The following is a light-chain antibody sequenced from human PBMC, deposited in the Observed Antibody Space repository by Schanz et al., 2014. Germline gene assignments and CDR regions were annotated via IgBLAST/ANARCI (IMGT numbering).Light chain of an antibody. Sequence: QSALTQPRSVSGSPGQSVTISCTGTSNDIGDYNYVSWYQQHPGKAPKLMIYEVTKRPSGVPDRFSGSKSGNTASLTVSGLLAEDEADYYCQSYDNSLSGWRVFGGGTKLTVL. V-gene: IGLV2-11*01. CDR2: EVT. CDR3: QSYDNSLSGWRV. CDR1: SNDIGDYNY. J-gene: IGLJ3*02.